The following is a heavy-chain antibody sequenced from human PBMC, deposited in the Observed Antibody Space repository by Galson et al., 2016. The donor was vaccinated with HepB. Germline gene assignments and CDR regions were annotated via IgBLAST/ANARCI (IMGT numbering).Heavy chain of an antibody. J-gene: IGHJ4*02. V-gene: IGHV3-30*03. CDR1: GVTFTGYG. CDR3: ATDPGDPNYDLLTGYPYYFDY. D-gene: IGHD3-9*01. Sequence: SLRLSCAVSGVTFTGYGIHWVRQAPGKGLEWVSTISYDGNSKYYADSVKGRFTISRDNSKKTLYLQVNSLKTDDTAVYYCATDPGDPNYDLLTGYPYYFDYWGQGTLVTVSS. CDR2: ISYDGNSK.